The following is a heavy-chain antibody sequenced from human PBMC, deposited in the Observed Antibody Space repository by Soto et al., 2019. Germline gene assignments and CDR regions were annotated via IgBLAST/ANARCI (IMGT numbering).Heavy chain of an antibody. CDR3: VREGGYCSGGSCYSYAMDV. V-gene: IGHV3-33*01. Sequence: QVQLVESGGGVVQPGESLRLSCAASGFTFSGFGLHWVRQAPGKGLEWVAVVWYDGGNEYYADSMKGRFTISRDNSKNTLYLQLNSLRAEDTAVYYCVREGGYCSGGSCYSYAMDVWGQGTTVTVSS. D-gene: IGHD2-15*01. CDR1: GFTFSGFG. J-gene: IGHJ6*02. CDR2: VWYDGGNE.